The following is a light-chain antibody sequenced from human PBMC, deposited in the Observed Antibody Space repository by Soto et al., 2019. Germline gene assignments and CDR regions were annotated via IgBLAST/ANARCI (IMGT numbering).Light chain of an antibody. J-gene: IGKJ5*01. V-gene: IGKV3-11*01. Sequence: EIVLTQSPATLSMYPGERATLSCRASQSVSSYLAWYQQKPGQAPRLLIYDASNRATGIPARFSGSGSGTDFTLTISSLDPEDFAVYYCQKGRGWVTFGQGTRLEIK. CDR3: QKGRGWVT. CDR2: DAS. CDR1: QSVSSY.